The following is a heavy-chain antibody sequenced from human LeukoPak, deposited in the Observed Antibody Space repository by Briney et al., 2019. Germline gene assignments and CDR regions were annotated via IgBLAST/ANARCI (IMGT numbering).Heavy chain of an antibody. CDR3: ARDRVVVATTTPPYWYFDL. V-gene: IGHV3-20*04. D-gene: IGHD2-15*01. Sequence: GGSLRLSCAASGFTFSTYAMSWVRQAPGEGLEWVSGINWNGGSPGYVDFVKGRFTISRDNAKNSLFLHMNSLRVEDTALYYCARDRVVVATTTPPYWYFDLWGRGTRVTVSS. CDR2: INWNGGSP. CDR1: GFTFSTYA. J-gene: IGHJ2*01.